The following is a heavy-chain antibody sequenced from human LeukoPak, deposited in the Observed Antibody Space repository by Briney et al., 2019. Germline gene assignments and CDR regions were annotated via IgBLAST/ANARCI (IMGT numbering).Heavy chain of an antibody. D-gene: IGHD4-17*01. CDR2: INWNGGST. Sequence: GGSLRLSCAASGFTFDDYCMSWVRQAPGKGLEWVSGINWNGGSTGYADSVVGRVTISGDNAKNSLYLQMNSLRAEDTALYYCARDPNDYGDYGFDYWGQGTLVTVSS. J-gene: IGHJ4*02. CDR3: ARDPNDYGDYGFDY. V-gene: IGHV3-20*04. CDR1: GFTFDDYC.